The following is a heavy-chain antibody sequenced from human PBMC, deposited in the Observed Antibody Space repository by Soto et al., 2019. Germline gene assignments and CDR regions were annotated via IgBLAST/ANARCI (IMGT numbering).Heavy chain of an antibody. V-gene: IGHV4-39*01. J-gene: IGHJ4*02. CDR1: GDSITSNSYF. Sequence: SETLSLTCTVSGDSITSNSYFWAWIRQPPGKGLEWIGSIYYSGTTYYNPSLKSRVTISVDRSKNQFSLKLSSVTAAGTAVYYCARHFSVDYFDPWGQGTLVTVSS. CDR3: ARHFSVDYFDP. CDR2: IYYSGTT.